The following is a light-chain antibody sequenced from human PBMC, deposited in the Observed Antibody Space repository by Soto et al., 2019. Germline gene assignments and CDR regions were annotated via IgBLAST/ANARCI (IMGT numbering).Light chain of an antibody. CDR2: DND. Sequence: QSVLTQPPSVSAAPGQKVTISCSGSDSNIGSYYVFWCQQVPGTAPRVLIYDNDKRPSGIPDRFSGSKSGTSATLGITGLQTGDEADYYCGTWDNSLSAGIVFGGGTQLTVL. CDR3: GTWDNSLSAGIV. V-gene: IGLV1-51*01. J-gene: IGLJ7*01. CDR1: DSNIGSYY.